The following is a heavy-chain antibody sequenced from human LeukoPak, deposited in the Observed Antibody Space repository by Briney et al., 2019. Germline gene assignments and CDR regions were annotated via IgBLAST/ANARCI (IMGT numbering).Heavy chain of an antibody. J-gene: IGHJ4*02. CDR1: GFTFSSYD. D-gene: IGHD2-8*02. Sequence: GGSLRLSCAASGFTFSSYDMTWVRQAPGRGLEWVAAISDEGNKYYSDFVKGRFTISRDNSKSTLSLQMNSLRAEDTAIYYCATYRQVLLPFESWGQGTLVTVSS. CDR3: ATYRQVLLPFES. V-gene: IGHV3-30*03. CDR2: ISDEGNK.